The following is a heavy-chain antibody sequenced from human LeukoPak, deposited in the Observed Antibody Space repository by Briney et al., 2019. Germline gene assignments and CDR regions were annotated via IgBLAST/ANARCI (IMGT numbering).Heavy chain of an antibody. D-gene: IGHD6-25*01. V-gene: IGHV3-43*02. CDR2: MSGYGDTT. Sequence: GGSLRLSCAASRFTFEDYAMHWVRQGPGKGLEWVALMSGYGDTTYYADSVKGRFTVSRDNTKTSLYLQMHSLRTEDTALYYCAKDFAGRGYSSGFLFASWGQGTLVTVSS. CDR3: AKDFAGRGYSSGFLFAS. CDR1: RFTFEDYA. J-gene: IGHJ4*02.